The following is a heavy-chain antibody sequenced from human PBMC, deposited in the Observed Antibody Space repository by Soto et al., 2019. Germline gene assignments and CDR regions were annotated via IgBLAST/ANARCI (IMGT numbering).Heavy chain of an antibody. J-gene: IGHJ4*02. D-gene: IGHD4-17*01. V-gene: IGHV4-39*01. CDR2: IFYGGGTGVT. Sequence: QLHLQESGPGLVKPSETLSLTCTVSGDSFSTSNYYWGWIRQPPGKGLEWIGNIFYGGGTGVTYYKPSLKSRVIISVDTSKNQFSLKLRSITAADTAFYFCARRGGGDSLFDSWGQGKLVTVSS. CDR1: GDSFSTSNYY. CDR3: ARRGGGDSLFDS.